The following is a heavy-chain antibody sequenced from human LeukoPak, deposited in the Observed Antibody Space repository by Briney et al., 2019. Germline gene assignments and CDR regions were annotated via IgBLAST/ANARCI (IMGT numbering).Heavy chain of an antibody. V-gene: IGHV4-61*02. Sequence: SETLSLTCTVSGGSISAGSYYWSWIRQPAGKGLEWIGRIYTSGRTDYNASLKSRVTISVDTSKNHFSLNLTSVTAADTAVYYCARRGAGRWLRAFDIWGQGTMVTVSS. D-gene: IGHD5-24*01. CDR3: ARRGAGRWLRAFDI. J-gene: IGHJ3*02. CDR1: GGSISAGSYY. CDR2: IYTSGRT.